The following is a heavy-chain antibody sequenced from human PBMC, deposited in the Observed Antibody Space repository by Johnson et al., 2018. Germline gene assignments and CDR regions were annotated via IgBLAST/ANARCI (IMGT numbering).Heavy chain of an antibody. V-gene: IGHV3-30-3*01. D-gene: IGHD6-19*01. CDR1: GFTFSSYA. Sequence: VQLLESGGGVVQPGRSLRLSCAASGFTFSSYAMHWVRQAPGKGLEWVAVISYDGSNKYYADSVKGRFTISRDNSKNTLYLQMNSLRVEDTAVYYCAKEATVAGYFDYWGQGTLVTVSS. CDR3: AKEATVAGYFDY. CDR2: ISYDGSNK. J-gene: IGHJ4*02.